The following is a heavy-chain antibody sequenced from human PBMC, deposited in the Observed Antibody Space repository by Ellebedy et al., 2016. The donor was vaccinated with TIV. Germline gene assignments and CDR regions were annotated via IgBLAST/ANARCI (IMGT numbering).Heavy chain of an antibody. CDR2: IDTSSSTI. V-gene: IGHV3-48*02. J-gene: IGHJ3*02. Sequence: GGSLRLXXAASGFSFSSYHMNWVRQAPGKGLEWVSFIDTSSSTIYYADSVKGRFTISRDNAKNSLYLQMNSLRDEDTAVYYCSRQDAFDIWGRGTMVTVSS. CDR3: SRQDAFDI. CDR1: GFSFSSYH.